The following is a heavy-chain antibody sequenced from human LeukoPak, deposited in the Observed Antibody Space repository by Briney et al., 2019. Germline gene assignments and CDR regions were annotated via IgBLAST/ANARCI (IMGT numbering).Heavy chain of an antibody. Sequence: SVKVSCKASGGTFSIYAISWVRQAPGQGLEWMGGIIPIFGTANYAQKFQGRVTITTDESTSTAYMELSSLRSEDTAVYYCASGGLSTTVGRFDWFDPWGQGTLVTVSS. CDR1: GGTFSIYA. CDR3: ASGGLSTTVGRFDWFDP. J-gene: IGHJ5*02. V-gene: IGHV1-69*05. CDR2: IIPIFGTA. D-gene: IGHD5/OR15-5a*01.